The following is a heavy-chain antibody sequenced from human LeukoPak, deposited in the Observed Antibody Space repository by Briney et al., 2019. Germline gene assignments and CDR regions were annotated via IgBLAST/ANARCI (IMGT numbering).Heavy chain of an antibody. V-gene: IGHV4-30-2*01. CDR1: GGSVSSIDFS. CDR3: AGGGVGASMDV. D-gene: IGHD1-26*01. J-gene: IGHJ6*02. CDR2: IHHSGST. Sequence: SQTLSLTCAVSGGSVSSIDFSWSWIRQPPGKGLEWIGYIHHSGSTYYNPSLKSRVTISVDRSKSHFSLKLSSVTAADTAVYYCAGGGVGASMDVWGQGTTVTVSS.